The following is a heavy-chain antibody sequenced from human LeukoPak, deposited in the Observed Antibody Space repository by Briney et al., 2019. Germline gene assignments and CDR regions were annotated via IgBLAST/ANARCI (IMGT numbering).Heavy chain of an antibody. CDR2: ISAYNGNT. V-gene: IGHV1-18*01. Sequence: GASVKVSCKASGYTFTSYGISWVRQAPGQGLEWMGWISAYNGNTNYAQKLQGRVTMTTDTSTSTAYMELRSLRSDDTAVYYCAREGYCSSTSCYAGNYYYYYSMDVWGQGTTVTVSS. D-gene: IGHD2-2*01. CDR1: GYTFTSYG. J-gene: IGHJ6*02. CDR3: AREGYCSSTSCYAGNYYYYYSMDV.